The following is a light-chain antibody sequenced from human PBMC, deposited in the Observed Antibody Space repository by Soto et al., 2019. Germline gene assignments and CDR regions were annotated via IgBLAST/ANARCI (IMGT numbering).Light chain of an antibody. Sequence: DIQMTQSPSSLSASVGERVTISCRASQIIVTYLNWYQQKGGKAPEIXIYAASTLQSGVPSRFSGSGSGTDFTLTISCLQSEDFATYYCQQYYSFTRTFGQGTKVDIK. CDR2: AAS. CDR1: QIIVTY. V-gene: IGKV1-39*01. J-gene: IGKJ1*01. CDR3: QQYYSFTRT.